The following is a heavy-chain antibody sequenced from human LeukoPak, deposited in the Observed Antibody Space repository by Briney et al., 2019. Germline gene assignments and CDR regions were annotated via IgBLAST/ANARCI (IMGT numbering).Heavy chain of an antibody. CDR3: ARVVPAASTGYYYGMDV. J-gene: IGHJ6*02. D-gene: IGHD2-2*01. CDR2: ISTNTGNP. Sequence: ASVKVSCKASGYTFTNYGLNWVRRVPGQGLEWMGWISTNTGNPMYAQGFTGRFVLSLDTSVSTAYLQISSLRAEDTAVYYCARVVPAASTGYYYGMDVWGQGTTVTVSS. CDR1: GYTFTNYG. V-gene: IGHV7-4-1*02.